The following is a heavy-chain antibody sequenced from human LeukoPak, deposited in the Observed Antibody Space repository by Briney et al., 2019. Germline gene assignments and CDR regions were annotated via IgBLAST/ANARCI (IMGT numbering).Heavy chain of an antibody. CDR1: VFTPTRYW. Sequence: GGSLRLSCAPSVFTPTRYWMRGVPGAPEEGVVGVSRLSPDGRSTTPAQSAKGQSSLSRDRAKNTLCLRIWSLRDYETAVYYCTRMSKEAPGLPTLGGQGTLVTVSS. CDR3: TRMSKEAPGLPTL. V-gene: IGHV3-74*01. J-gene: IGHJ4*02. CDR2: LSPDGRST. D-gene: IGHD6-6*01.